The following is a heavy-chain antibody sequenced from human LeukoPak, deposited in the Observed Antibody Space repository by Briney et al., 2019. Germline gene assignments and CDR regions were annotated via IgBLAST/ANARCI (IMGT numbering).Heavy chain of an antibody. D-gene: IGHD3-22*01. CDR1: GFTFSSYS. CDR3: ARDLAGSGYYLGPDY. V-gene: IGHV3-48*01. J-gene: IGHJ4*02. CDR2: ISSSSSTI. Sequence: PGGSLRLSCAASGFTFSSYSMNWVRQAPGRGLEWVSYISSSSSTIYYADSVKGRFTISRDNAKNSLYLQMNSLRAEDTAVYYCARDLAGSGYYLGPDYWGPGTLVTVSS.